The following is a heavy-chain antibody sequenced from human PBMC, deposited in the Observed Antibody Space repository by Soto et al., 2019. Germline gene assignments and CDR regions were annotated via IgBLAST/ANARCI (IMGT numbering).Heavy chain of an antibody. CDR2: IFGVCTT. CDR3: ARDPLLDYYDSSGYLVTSQHYYYGMDV. D-gene: IGHD3-22*01. V-gene: IGHV3-66*01. J-gene: IGHJ6*02. CDR1: GVAVRRNF. Sequence: PGGARRNFCSASGVAVRRNFIRWVLQGPGAGMEVVSVIFGVCTTYYADSVEGRFTISRDNSKNTLYLQMNSLRAEDTAVYYCARDPLLDYYDSSGYLVTSQHYYYGMDVWGQGTTVTVSS.